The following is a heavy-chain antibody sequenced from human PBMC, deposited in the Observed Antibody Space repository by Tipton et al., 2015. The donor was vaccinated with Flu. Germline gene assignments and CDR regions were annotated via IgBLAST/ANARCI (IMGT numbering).Heavy chain of an antibody. CDR1: GGSLSSYY. CDR2: IYTSGGT. CDR3: ARCSGSGTDVIYDY. D-gene: IGHD3-10*02. J-gene: IGHJ4*02. V-gene: IGHV4-4*07. Sequence: TLSLTCTVSGGSLSSYYWSWIRQPAGKGLEWIGRIYTSGGTKFNPSLRGRPTMSVDASKKEFSLKLSSVTAADTAVYFCARCSGSGTDVIYDYWGQGTLVTVSS.